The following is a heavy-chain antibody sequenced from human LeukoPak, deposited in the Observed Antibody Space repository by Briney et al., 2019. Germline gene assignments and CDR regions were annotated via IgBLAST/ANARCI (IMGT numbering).Heavy chain of an antibody. CDR3: ARDQRCSGGSCYNWFDP. CDR2: ISSSSSYI. CDR1: GFTFSSYS. V-gene: IGHV3-21*01. D-gene: IGHD2-15*01. J-gene: IGHJ5*02. Sequence: GGSLRLSCAASGFTFSSYSMNWVRQAPGKGLEWVSSISSSSSYIYYADSVKGRFTTSRDNAKNSLYLQMNSLRAEDTAVYYCARDQRCSGGSCYNWFDPWGQGTLVTVSS.